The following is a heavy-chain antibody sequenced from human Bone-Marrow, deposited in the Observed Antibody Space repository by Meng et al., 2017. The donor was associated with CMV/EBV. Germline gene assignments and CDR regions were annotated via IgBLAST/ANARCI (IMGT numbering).Heavy chain of an antibody. D-gene: IGHD2-2*02. Sequence: SVKVSCKASGGTFSSYAISWVRQAPGQGLEWMGGIIPIFGTVNYAQKFQGRVTITTDESTSTAYMELSSLRSEDTAVYYCARGYCSSTSCYTGFDPKNYYYGMNVWGQGTTVTVSS. CDR2: IIPIFGTV. V-gene: IGHV1-69*05. J-gene: IGHJ6*02. CDR1: GGTFSSYA. CDR3: ARGYCSSTSCYTGFDPKNYYYGMNV.